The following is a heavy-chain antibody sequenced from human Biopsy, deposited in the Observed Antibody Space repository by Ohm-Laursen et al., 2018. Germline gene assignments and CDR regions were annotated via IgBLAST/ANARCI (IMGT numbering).Heavy chain of an antibody. V-gene: IGHV4-59*08. D-gene: IGHD6-25*01. CDR1: GGSITSYS. Sequence: TLSLTCTVSGGSITSYSWSWIRQPPGKGLEPIGYIYNTGDTTYNPSLQSRVTISLDTSNNQLSLRLRSVPAADAAAYYCARRSAANWYFNLWGRGTLVTVSS. CDR3: ARRSAANWYFNL. CDR2: IYNTGDT. J-gene: IGHJ2*01.